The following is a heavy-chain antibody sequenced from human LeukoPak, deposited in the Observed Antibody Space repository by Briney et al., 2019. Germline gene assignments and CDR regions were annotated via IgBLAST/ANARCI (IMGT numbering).Heavy chain of an antibody. Sequence: QPGGSLRLSWAASGVTVSSNYMSWVRQAPGKGLGWGSVIYSGGSTYYADSVKGRFTIPRDNSKNTLYLQMNSLRAEDTAVYYCARDLGATPSFDYWGQGTLVTVSS. CDR3: ARDLGATPSFDY. CDR2: IYSGGST. CDR1: GVTVSSNY. J-gene: IGHJ4*02. V-gene: IGHV3-53*01. D-gene: IGHD1-26*01.